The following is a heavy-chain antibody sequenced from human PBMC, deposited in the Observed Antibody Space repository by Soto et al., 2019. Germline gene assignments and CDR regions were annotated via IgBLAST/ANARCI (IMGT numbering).Heavy chain of an antibody. Sequence: EVQLLESGGDLVQPGGSLRLSCAASGFTFSNFAMSWVRQAPGKGLEWVSTISGRGGNTYYADSVKGRFTISRDDSKNTLYLQMNSLRADDTAVYHCAKATNFLWFGAYLDVWGQGTLVTVSS. CDR3: AKATNFLWFGAYLDV. CDR2: ISGRGGNT. D-gene: IGHD3-10*01. J-gene: IGHJ4*02. CDR1: GFTFSNFA. V-gene: IGHV3-23*01.